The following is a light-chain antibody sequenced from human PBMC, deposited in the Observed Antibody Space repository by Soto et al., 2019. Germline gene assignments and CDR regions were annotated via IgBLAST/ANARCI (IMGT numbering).Light chain of an antibody. CDR3: QQYGSSPRVT. J-gene: IGKJ5*01. Sequence: EIVLTQSPGTLSLSPGERATLSCRASQSVSSSYLAWYQQKPGQAPRLLIYGASSRATGIPDRFSGSGSGTDFTLTISRLEPEDFAVYYCQQYGSSPRVTFGQGTDWRL. V-gene: IGKV3-20*01. CDR1: QSVSSSY. CDR2: GAS.